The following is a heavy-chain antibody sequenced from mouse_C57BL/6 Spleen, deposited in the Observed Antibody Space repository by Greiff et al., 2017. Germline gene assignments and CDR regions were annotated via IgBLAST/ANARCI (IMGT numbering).Heavy chain of an antibody. CDR3: AKSPYYGNYGYWYFDV. V-gene: IGHV2-4*01. CDR2: IWSGGST. J-gene: IGHJ1*03. CDR1: GFSLTSYG. Sequence: QVQLKESGPGLVQPSQSLSITCTVSGFSLTSYGVHWVRQPPGKGLEWLGVIWSGGSTDYNAAFISRLSISKDNSKSQVFFKMNSLQADDTAIYYCAKSPYYGNYGYWYFDVWGTGTTVTVSS. D-gene: IGHD2-10*01.